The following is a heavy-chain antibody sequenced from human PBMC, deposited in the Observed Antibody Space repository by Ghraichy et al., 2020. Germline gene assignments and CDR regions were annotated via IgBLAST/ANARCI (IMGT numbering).Heavy chain of an antibody. V-gene: IGHV1-2*02. CDR2: INPNSGGT. D-gene: IGHD1-26*01. J-gene: IGHJ4*02. CDR3: ARDWGYYSGFFDY. CDR1: GYTFTDYY. Sequence: ASVKVSCKASGYTFTDYYVHWVRQAPGQGLEWMGWINPNSGGTNYAQKFQDRVTMTRDTSISTAYMDLGRLRSDDTAVYYCARDWGYYSGFFDYWGQGTLVTVSS.